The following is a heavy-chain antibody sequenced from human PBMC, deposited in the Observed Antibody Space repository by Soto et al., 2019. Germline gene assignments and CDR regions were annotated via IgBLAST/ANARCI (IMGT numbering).Heavy chain of an antibody. CDR3: AGGPGVARNY. CDR2: IYHSGST. D-gene: IGHD5-12*01. Sequence: LQLQESGSGLVKPSQTLSLTCAVSGGSISSGGYSWSWIRQPPGKGLEWIGYIYHSGSTYYNPSLKSRVTISVDRSKNQFSLKLSSVTAADTAVRYCAGGPGVARNYWGQGTLVTVSS. J-gene: IGHJ4*02. V-gene: IGHV4-30-2*01. CDR1: GGSISSGGYS.